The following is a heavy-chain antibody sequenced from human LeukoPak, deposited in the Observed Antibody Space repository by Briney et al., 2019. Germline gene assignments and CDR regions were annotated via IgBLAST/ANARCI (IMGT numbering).Heavy chain of an antibody. V-gene: IGHV3-33*01. CDR1: GFTFSSYG. CDR3: ARDRGSIAAWYYFDY. D-gene: IGHD6-6*01. J-gene: IGHJ4*02. CDR2: IWYDGSNK. Sequence: PGGSLRLSCAASGFTFSSYGMHWVRQAPGKGLEWVAVIWYDGSNKYYADSVKGRFTISRDNSKNTLYLQMNSLRAEDTAVYYCARDRGSIAAWYYFDYWGQGTLVTVSS.